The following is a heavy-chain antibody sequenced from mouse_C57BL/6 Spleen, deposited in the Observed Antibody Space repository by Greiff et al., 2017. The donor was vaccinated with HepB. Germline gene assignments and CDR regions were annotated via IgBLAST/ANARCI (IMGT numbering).Heavy chain of an antibody. CDR3: ARGRRGKSWYFDV. D-gene: IGHD2-1*01. J-gene: IGHJ1*03. Sequence: EVHLVESGPGMVKPSQSLSLTCTVTGYSITSGYDWHWIRQFRGNKLEWMGYLSYSGSTNYNPSLKSRISITHDTSKNHFFLKLNSVTTEDTATYYCARGRRGKSWYFDVWGTGTTVTVSS. CDR1: GYSITSGYD. CDR2: LSYSGST. V-gene: IGHV3-1*01.